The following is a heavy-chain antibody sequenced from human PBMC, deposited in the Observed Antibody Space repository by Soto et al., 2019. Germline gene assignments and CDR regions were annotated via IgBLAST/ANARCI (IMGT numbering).Heavy chain of an antibody. V-gene: IGHV3-23*01. CDR3: AKGLSGANWFADY. CDR1: GFTFKSYV. Sequence: PGGSLRLSCAASGFTFKSYVMTWVRQTPGQGLEWVSAIDGGGSGTYYPGSVKGRFTISRDNSENTLFLQMNNLRAEDTAVYYCAKGLSGANWFADYWGQGTLVTVS. D-gene: IGHD3-10*01. CDR2: IDGGGSGT. J-gene: IGHJ4*02.